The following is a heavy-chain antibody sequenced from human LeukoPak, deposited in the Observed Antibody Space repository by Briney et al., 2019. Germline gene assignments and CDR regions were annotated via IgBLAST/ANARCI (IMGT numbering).Heavy chain of an antibody. J-gene: IGHJ1*01. V-gene: IGHV4-61*02. CDR3: AKDRIAAAAMGAFQH. Sequence: PSETLSLTCTVSGGSISSGSYYWSWIRQPAGKGLEWIGRIYTSGSTNYNPSLKSRVTISVDTSKNQFSLKLSSVTAADTAVYYCAKDRIAAAAMGAFQHWGQGTLVTVSS. D-gene: IGHD6-13*01. CDR2: IYTSGST. CDR1: GGSISSGSYY.